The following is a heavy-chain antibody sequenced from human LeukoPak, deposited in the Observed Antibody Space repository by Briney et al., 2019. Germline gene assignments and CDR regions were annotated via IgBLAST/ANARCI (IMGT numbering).Heavy chain of an antibody. V-gene: IGHV1-69*01. J-gene: IGHJ3*02. D-gene: IGHD6-13*01. CDR3: ARDRDSSSWYDAFDI. Sequence: GASVKVSCKASGGTFSSYAISWVRQAPGQGLEWMGGIIPIFGTANYAQKFQGRVTITADESTSTAYMGLSSLRSEDTAVYYCARDRDSSSWYDAFDIWGQGTMVTVSS. CDR1: GGTFSSYA. CDR2: IIPIFGTA.